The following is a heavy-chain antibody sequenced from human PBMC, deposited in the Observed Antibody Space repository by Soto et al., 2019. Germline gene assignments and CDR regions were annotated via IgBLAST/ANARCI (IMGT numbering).Heavy chain of an antibody. Sequence: QVQLQQWGAGLLKPSETLSLTCAVYGGSFSGYYWSWIRQPPGKGLEWIGEINHSGSTNYNPSLMSRVTISEDTSKNQFTLKRGSVTAADTAVYYCARGVGRWLQRPFDYWGQGTLVTVSS. CDR3: ARGVGRWLQRPFDY. CDR2: INHSGST. CDR1: GGSFSGYY. D-gene: IGHD5-12*01. V-gene: IGHV4-34*01. J-gene: IGHJ4*02.